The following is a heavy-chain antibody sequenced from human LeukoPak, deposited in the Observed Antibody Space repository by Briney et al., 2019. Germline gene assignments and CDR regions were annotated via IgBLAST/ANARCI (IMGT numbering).Heavy chain of an antibody. V-gene: IGHV3-21*01. CDR1: GFTFSSYS. CDR2: VSSSSSYI. J-gene: IGHJ4*02. D-gene: IGHD3-3*01. Sequence: GSLRLSCAASGFTFSSYSMNWVRQAPGKGLEWVSSVSSSSSYIYYADSVKGRFTISRDDAKNSLYPQMNSLRAEDTAVYYCARDETILGVVNRYYFDYWGQGTLVTVSS. CDR3: ARDETILGVVNRYYFDY.